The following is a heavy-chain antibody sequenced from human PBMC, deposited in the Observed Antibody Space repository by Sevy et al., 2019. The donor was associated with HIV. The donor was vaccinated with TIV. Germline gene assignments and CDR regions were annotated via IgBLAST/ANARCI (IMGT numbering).Heavy chain of an antibody. Sequence: ASVKVSCKVSGYTLTELSMHWVRQAPGKGLEWMGGFDPEDGETIYAQKFQGRVTMTEDTSTDTAYMELSSLRSEDTAVYYCATGRFRVGAPPEGYFQHWGQRTLVTVSS. CDR3: ATGRFRVGAPPEGYFQH. V-gene: IGHV1-24*01. J-gene: IGHJ1*01. CDR2: FDPEDGET. D-gene: IGHD1-26*01. CDR1: GYTLTELS.